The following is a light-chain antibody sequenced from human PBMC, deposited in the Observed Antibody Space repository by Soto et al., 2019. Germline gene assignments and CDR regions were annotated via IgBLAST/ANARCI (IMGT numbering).Light chain of an antibody. CDR1: AGSVSTNYY. Sequence: QTVVTQEPSLSVSPGGTVTLTCGLRAGSVSTNYYPSWFQQTPGQAPRTLLYDTDIRASGVPDRFSGSILGNKAALTITGAQADDECDYYCALYMGSVIWVFGGGTKLTVL. J-gene: IGLJ3*02. V-gene: IGLV8-61*01. CDR2: DTD. CDR3: ALYMGSVIWV.